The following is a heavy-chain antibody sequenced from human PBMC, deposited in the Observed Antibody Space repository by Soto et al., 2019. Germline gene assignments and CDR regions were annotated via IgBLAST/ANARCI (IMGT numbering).Heavy chain of an antibody. Sequence: GGSLRLSCAASGFTFSSYAMHWVRQAPGKGLEWVAVISYDGSNKYYADSVKGRFTISRDNPKNTLYLQMNSLRAEDTAVYYCARVRIYGGNFADAFDIWGQGTMVTV. D-gene: IGHD2-21*02. CDR3: ARVRIYGGNFADAFDI. CDR1: GFTFSSYA. CDR2: ISYDGSNK. J-gene: IGHJ3*02. V-gene: IGHV3-30-3*01.